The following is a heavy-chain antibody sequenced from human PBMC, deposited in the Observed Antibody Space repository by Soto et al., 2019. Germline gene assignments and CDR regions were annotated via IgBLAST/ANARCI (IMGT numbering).Heavy chain of an antibody. CDR1: GYSFTSYW. Sequence: GESLKISCKGSGYSFTSYWIGWVRQMPGKGLEWMGIIYPGDSDTRYSPSFQGQVTISADKSISTAYLQWSSLKASDTAMYYCARNPDKDPYSSSKYYYYGMDVWGQGTTVTVSS. V-gene: IGHV5-51*01. CDR3: ARNPDKDPYSSSKYYYYGMDV. CDR2: IYPGDSDT. J-gene: IGHJ6*02. D-gene: IGHD6-13*01.